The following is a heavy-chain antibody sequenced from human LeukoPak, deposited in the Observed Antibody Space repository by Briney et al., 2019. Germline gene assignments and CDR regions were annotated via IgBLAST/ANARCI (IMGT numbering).Heavy chain of an antibody. D-gene: IGHD2-2*02. CDR2: ISGSGGST. J-gene: IGHJ4*02. Sequence: HPGGSLRLSCAASGFTFSSYAMSWVRQAPGKGLEWVSAISGSGGSTYYADSVKGRFTISRDNSKNTLYLQMNSLRAEDTAVYYCAKDPSPIPHIYFDYWGQGTLVTVSS. CDR1: GFTFSSYA. V-gene: IGHV3-23*01. CDR3: AKDPSPIPHIYFDY.